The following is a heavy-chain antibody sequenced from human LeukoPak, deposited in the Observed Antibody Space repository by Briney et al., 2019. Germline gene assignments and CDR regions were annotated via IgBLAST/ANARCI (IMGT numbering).Heavy chain of an antibody. D-gene: IGHD2-21*02. J-gene: IGHJ4*02. Sequence: PGGSLRLSCAASGFTFSSYWMNWVRQVPGKGLEWVANINHFGSEKSYVDSVKGRFTISRDNAKNSLFLQMNSLRAEDTAVYYCAKRTVVTAANHFDYWGQGTLVTVSS. CDR1: GFTFSSYW. V-gene: IGHV3-7*01. CDR2: INHFGSEK. CDR3: AKRTVVTAANHFDY.